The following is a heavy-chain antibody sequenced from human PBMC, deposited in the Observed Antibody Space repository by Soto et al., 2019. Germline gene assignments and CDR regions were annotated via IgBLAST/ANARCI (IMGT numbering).Heavy chain of an antibody. Sequence: ASVKFSCKASGYTFTSYGISWVRQAPGQGLEWMGWISAYNGNTNYAQKLQGRVTMTTDTSTSTAYMELRSLRSDDTAVYYCARDPPEKWELNYYYYYGMDVWGQGTTVTVSS. J-gene: IGHJ6*02. V-gene: IGHV1-18*01. CDR1: GYTFTSYG. D-gene: IGHD1-26*01. CDR3: ARDPPEKWELNYYYYYGMDV. CDR2: ISAYNGNT.